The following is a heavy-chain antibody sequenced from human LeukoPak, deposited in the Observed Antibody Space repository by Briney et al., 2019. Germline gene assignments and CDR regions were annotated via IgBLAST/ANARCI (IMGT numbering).Heavy chain of an antibody. CDR2: ISAYNGNT. V-gene: IGHV1-18*01. CDR1: GYTFTNYG. Sequence: ASVKVSCKASGYTFTNYGISWVRQAPGQGLEWMGWISAYNGNTNYAQKLQGRVTMTTDTSTSTAYMELRGLRSDDTAVYYCARVARNPGYCSSTSCYTWGETFDYWGQGTLVTVSS. D-gene: IGHD2-2*02. CDR3: ARVARNPGYCSSTSCYTWGETFDY. J-gene: IGHJ4*02.